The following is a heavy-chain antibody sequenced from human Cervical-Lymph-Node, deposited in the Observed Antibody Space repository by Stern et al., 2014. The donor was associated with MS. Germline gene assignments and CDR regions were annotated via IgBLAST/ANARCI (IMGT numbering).Heavy chain of an antibody. V-gene: IGHV1-69*12. CDR1: GGTFSRYG. Sequence: QVQLVQSGAEVKKPGSSVKVSCKASGGTFSRYGLSWVRQAPGQGLEWIGGITPIFGAANYAQKFRGRVTITADESRSTVYMEMGSLRSDDTAVYYCAREWSGFFKYNXXQSWGQGTPVTVSS. D-gene: IGHD3-3*01. CDR2: ITPIFGAA. CDR3: AREWSGFFKYNXXQS. J-gene: IGHJ5*01.